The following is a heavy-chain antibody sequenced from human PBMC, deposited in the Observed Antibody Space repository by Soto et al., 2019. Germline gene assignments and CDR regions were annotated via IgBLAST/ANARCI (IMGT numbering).Heavy chain of an antibody. CDR3: ARDLRGSGWYFFDY. Sequence: SETLSLTCAVSGGSISSSNWWSWVRQPPGKGLEWIGEIYHSGSTNYNPSLKSRVTISVDKSKNQFSLKLSSVTAADTAVYYCARDLRGSGWYFFDYWGQGTLVTVSS. V-gene: IGHV4-4*02. D-gene: IGHD6-19*01. CDR1: GGSISSSNW. J-gene: IGHJ4*02. CDR2: IYHSGST.